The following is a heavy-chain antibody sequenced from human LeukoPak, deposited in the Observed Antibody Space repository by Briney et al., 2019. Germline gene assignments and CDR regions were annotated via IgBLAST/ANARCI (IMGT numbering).Heavy chain of an antibody. D-gene: IGHD3-22*01. J-gene: IGHJ4*02. Sequence: PGGSLRLSCAASGFTGSSNYMSWVRQAPGKVLGWVSVIYSGGSTYYADSVKGRFTISRDNSKNTLYLQMNSLRAEDTAVYYCARVSRGPHPYYYDSSGYMDYWGQGTLVTVSS. V-gene: IGHV3-53*01. CDR2: IYSGGST. CDR1: GFTGSSNY. CDR3: ARVSRGPHPYYYDSSGYMDY.